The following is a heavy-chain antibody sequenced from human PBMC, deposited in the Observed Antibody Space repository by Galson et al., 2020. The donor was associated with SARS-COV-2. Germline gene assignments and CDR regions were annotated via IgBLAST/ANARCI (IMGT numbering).Heavy chain of an antibody. CDR2: IKSKTDGGTT. CDR3: TTQYCSSTSCYSAFDI. J-gene: IGHJ3*02. V-gene: IGHV3-15*01. CDR1: GFTFSNAW. Sequence: GGSLRLSCAASGFTFSNAWMSWVRQAPGKGLEWVGRIKSKTDGGTTDYAAPVKGRFTISRDDSKNTLYLQMNSLKTEDTAVYYCTTQYCSSTSCYSAFDIWGQGTMVTVSS. D-gene: IGHD2-2*01.